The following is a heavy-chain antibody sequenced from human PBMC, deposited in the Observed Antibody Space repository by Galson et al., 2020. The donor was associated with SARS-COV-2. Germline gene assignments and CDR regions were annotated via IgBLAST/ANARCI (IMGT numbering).Heavy chain of an antibody. Sequence: SQTPSPTCAVSGGSLSSSNWWSWARQPPGKGLEWIGEITPSGSTTYNPPLQSRVTISVDKSKNQFSLKLSSVTAAEAAVYYCARGALLWFGELPFRAFDIWGQGTMVTVSS. V-gene: IGHV4-4*02. CDR1: GGSLSSSNW. CDR3: ARGALLWFGELPFRAFDI. J-gene: IGHJ3*02. CDR2: ITPSGST. D-gene: IGHD3-10*01.